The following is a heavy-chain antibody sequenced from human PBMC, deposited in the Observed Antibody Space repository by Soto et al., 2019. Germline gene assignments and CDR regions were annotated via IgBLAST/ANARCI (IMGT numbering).Heavy chain of an antibody. CDR1: GFTFNDYT. J-gene: IGHJ4*02. V-gene: IGHV3-43*01. D-gene: IGHD5-18*01. Sequence: GGSLRLSCAASGFTFNDYTMHWVRQTPGKGLEWVSLITWDGGNTYYADSVKGRFTISRDNSKNSLYLQMNSLRDEDTALYYCTKDRHGYSYDYYFDYWGLGTLVTVSS. CDR2: ITWDGGNT. CDR3: TKDRHGYSYDYYFDY.